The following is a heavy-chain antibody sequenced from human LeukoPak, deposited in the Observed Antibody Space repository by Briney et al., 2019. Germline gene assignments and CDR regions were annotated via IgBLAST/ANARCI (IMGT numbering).Heavy chain of an antibody. J-gene: IGHJ4*02. CDR2: INPNSGDT. CDR3: ARANPLYCSSTTCLFDY. CDR1: GYTFTGYY. Sequence: ASVTVSYKASGYTFTGYYMHWVRQAPAQGLEWMGWINPNSGDTNYAQKFQGRVTMTRDTSISTAHMELSRLRSDDTAVYYCARANPLYCSSTTCLFDYWGQGTLVTVSS. D-gene: IGHD2-2*01. V-gene: IGHV1-2*02.